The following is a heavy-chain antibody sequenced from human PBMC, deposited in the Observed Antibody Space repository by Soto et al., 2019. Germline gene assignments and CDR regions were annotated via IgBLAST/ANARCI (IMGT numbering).Heavy chain of an antibody. CDR2: ISAHNGNT. CDR3: ARGRYGDY. J-gene: IGHJ4*02. V-gene: IGHV1-18*01. Sequence: QVHLVQSGAEVKKPGASVKVSCKASGYTFTSYGITWVRQAPGQGLEWMGWISAHNGNTDYAQKLQGRVIVTRDTTTSTAYMELRSQRSDDTAGYYGARGRYGDYWGQGALVTVSS. CDR1: GYTFTSYG. D-gene: IGHD1-1*01.